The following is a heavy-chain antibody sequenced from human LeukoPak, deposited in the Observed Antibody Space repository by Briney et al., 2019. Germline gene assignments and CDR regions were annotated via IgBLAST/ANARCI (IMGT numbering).Heavy chain of an antibody. CDR3: ARDYHGSGSYYGY. CDR1: GGSISSSNW. D-gene: IGHD3-10*01. Sequence: KTSETLSLTCAVSGGSISSSNWWSWVRQPPGKRLEWIGEIYHSGSTNYNPSLKSRVTISVDKSKNQFSLKLSSVTAADTAVYYCARDYHGSGSYYGYWGQGTLVTVSS. J-gene: IGHJ4*02. V-gene: IGHV4-4*02. CDR2: IYHSGST.